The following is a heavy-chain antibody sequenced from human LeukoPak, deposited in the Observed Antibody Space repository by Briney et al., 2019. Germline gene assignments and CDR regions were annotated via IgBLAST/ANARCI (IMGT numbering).Heavy chain of an antibody. D-gene: IGHD4-17*01. CDR3: ARDLHGDYVNY. CDR2: ISSSSSYI. Sequence: PGGSLRLSCAASGFTFSSYSMYWVRQAPGKGLEWVSSISSSSSYIYYADSVKGRFTISRDNAKNSLYLQMNSLRAEDTAVYYCARDLHGDYVNYWGQGTLVTVSS. J-gene: IGHJ4*02. CDR1: GFTFSSYS. V-gene: IGHV3-21*01.